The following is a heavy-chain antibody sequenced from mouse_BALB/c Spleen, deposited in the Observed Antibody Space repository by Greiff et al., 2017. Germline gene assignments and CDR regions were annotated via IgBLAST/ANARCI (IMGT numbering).Heavy chain of an antibody. D-gene: IGHD1-1*01. CDR3: ARNYYGSSYDFDY. Sequence: EVKVEESGGGLVQPGGSLKLSCAASGFTFSSYGMSWVRQTPDKRLELVATINSNGGSTYYPDSVKGRFTISRDNAKNTLYLQMSSLKSEDTAMYYCARNYYGSSYDFDYWGQGTTLTVSS. J-gene: IGHJ2*01. V-gene: IGHV5-6-3*01. CDR1: GFTFSSYG. CDR2: INSNGGST.